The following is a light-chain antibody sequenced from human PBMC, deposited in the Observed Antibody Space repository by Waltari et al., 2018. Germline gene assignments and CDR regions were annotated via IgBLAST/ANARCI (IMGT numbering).Light chain of an antibody. CDR2: GAS. CDR1: QSVSSIY. Sequence: IVLTQSPGPLSLSPGERAILSCRASQSVSSIYLAWYQQKRGQAPRLLIYGASSRAIGVPERFSGSGSGTDFTLTINRLEPEDFAVYFCQQYGSSPTFGGGTKVEVK. J-gene: IGKJ4*01. CDR3: QQYGSSPT. V-gene: IGKV3-20*01.